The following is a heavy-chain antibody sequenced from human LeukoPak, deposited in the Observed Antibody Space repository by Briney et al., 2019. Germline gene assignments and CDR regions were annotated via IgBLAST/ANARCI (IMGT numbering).Heavy chain of an antibody. J-gene: IGHJ4*02. CDR1: GFTFSSYW. CDR3: AREPVAGTGY. V-gene: IGHV3-7*01. Sequence: GGSLRLSCAAAGFTFSSYWLSWVRQAPGKGLEWVANIKKDGSEKYYVDSVKGRFSISRDNAKNSLYLQMNSLRAEDTAVYYCAREPVAGTGYWGQGTLVTVSS. CDR2: IKKDGSEK. D-gene: IGHD6-19*01.